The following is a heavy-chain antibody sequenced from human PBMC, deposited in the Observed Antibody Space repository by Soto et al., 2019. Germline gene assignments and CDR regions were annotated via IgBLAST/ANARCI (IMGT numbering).Heavy chain of an antibody. CDR3: ARGNNWGYYYGMDV. V-gene: IGHV4-59*01. J-gene: IGHJ6*02. CDR1: GGSISSYY. Sequence: SETLSLTCTVSGGSISSYYWSWIRQPPGKGMEWLGCIYYSGSTNYNPSLKSRVTISVDTPKNQFSLKLSSVTAADTAVYYWARGNNWGYYYGMDVWGQGTTVTVSS. D-gene: IGHD7-27*01. CDR2: IYYSGST.